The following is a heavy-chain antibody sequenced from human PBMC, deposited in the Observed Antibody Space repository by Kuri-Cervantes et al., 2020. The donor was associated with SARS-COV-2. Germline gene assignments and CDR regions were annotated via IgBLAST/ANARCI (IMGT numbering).Heavy chain of an antibody. V-gene: IGHV4-59*08. CDR2: IYYSGST. CDR1: GGSISSHY. D-gene: IGHD6-19*01. J-gene: IGHJ4*02. CDR3: ARMGSSGPFDY. Sequence: ESLKISCTVSGGSISSHYWSWIRQPPGKGLEWIWYIYYSGSTNYNPSLKSRVTISVDTSKNQFSLKLSSVTAADTAVYYCARMGSSGPFDYWGQGTLVTVSS.